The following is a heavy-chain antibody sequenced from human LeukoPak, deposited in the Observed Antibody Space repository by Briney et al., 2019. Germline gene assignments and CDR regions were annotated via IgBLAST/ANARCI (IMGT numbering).Heavy chain of an antibody. D-gene: IGHD1-26*01. CDR3: AKDLPWELHAFDI. J-gene: IGHJ3*02. Sequence: GGSLRLSCAASGFTFSSYWMSWVRQAPGKGLEWVANIKQDGSEKYYVDSVKGRFTISRDNAKNSLYLQMNSLRAEDTAVYYCAKDLPWELHAFDIWGQGTMVTVSS. CDR1: GFTFSSYW. CDR2: IKQDGSEK. V-gene: IGHV3-7*01.